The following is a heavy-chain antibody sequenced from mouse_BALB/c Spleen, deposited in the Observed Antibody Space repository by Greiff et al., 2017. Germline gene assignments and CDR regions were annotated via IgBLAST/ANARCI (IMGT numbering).Heavy chain of an antibody. D-gene: IGHD1-2*01. J-gene: IGHJ4*01. CDR2: IDPFNGGT. CDR1: GYSFTSYY. V-gene: IGHV1S135*01. Sequence: QLVESGPELMKPGASVKISCKASGYSFTSYYMHWVKQSHGKSLEWIGYIDPFNGGTSYNQKFKGKATLTVDKSSSTAYMHLSSLTSEDSAVYYCARGYYGYDYAMDYWGQGTSVTVSS. CDR3: ARGYYGYDYAMDY.